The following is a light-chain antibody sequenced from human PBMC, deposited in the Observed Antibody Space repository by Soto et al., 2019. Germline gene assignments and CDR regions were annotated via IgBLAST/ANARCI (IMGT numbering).Light chain of an antibody. CDR1: SSDVGGYNY. CDR3: SSYVGSNNFV. J-gene: IGLJ1*01. CDR2: EVS. V-gene: IGLV2-8*01. Sequence: QSALTQPPSASGSPGQSVTISCTGTSSDVGGYNYVSWYQQHPGKAPKLMIYEVSKRPSGVPDRFSGSESGNTASLTVSGLQAEDEADYYCSSYVGSNNFVFGAGTKVTVL.